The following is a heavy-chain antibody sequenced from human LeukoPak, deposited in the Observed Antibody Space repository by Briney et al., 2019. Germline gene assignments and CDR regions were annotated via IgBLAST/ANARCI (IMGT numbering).Heavy chain of an antibody. J-gene: IGHJ4*02. Sequence: ASVEVSCKASGYTFTGYYMHWVRQAPGQGLEWMGWINPNSGGTNYAQKFQGRVTMTRDTSISTAYMELSRLRSDDTAVYYCARDQAHYYGSGSYFNWGQGTLVTVSS. D-gene: IGHD3-10*01. CDR3: ARDQAHYYGSGSYFN. CDR1: GYTFTGYY. CDR2: INPNSGGT. V-gene: IGHV1-2*02.